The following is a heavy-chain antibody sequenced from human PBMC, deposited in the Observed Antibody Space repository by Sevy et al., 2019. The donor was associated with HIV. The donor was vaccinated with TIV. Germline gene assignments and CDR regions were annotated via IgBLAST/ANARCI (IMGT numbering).Heavy chain of an antibody. V-gene: IGHV3-15*01. Sequence: GGSLRLSCAASGFTFTDAWMSWVRQAPGKGLEWVGRIKGKASGGAIDYAAPVKGRFIISKDDSKNTLYLQMSSLRTEDTAVYYCTTDSWSQEDYYDYWGQGTLVTVSS. CDR1: GFTFTDAW. D-gene: IGHD6-13*01. J-gene: IGHJ4*02. CDR2: IKGKASGGAI. CDR3: TTDSWSQEDYYDY.